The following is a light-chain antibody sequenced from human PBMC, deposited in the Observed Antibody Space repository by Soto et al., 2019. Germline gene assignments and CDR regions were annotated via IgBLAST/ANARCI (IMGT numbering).Light chain of an antibody. CDR2: GAS. CDR3: QQYNNWPMT. V-gene: IGKV3-15*01. Sequence: GMTQSPATLSVSPGERATLSCRASQSVSNNLAWYQQKPGQAPRLLIFGASTRATGIPARFSGGGSGTEFTVTISSLQSEDFAVYYCQQYNNWPMTFGQGAKVDI. J-gene: IGKJ1*01. CDR1: QSVSNN.